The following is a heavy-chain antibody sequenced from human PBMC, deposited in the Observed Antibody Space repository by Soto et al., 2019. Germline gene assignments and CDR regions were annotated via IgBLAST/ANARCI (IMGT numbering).Heavy chain of an antibody. D-gene: IGHD2-8*01. CDR3: AAEREAVYVNYYGMDV. J-gene: IGHJ6*02. CDR1: GFSFTSSA. CDR2: IVVGSGNT. Sequence: SVKVSCKASGFSFTSSAVQWVRQARGQRLEWIGWIVVGSGNTNYAQKFQERVTITRDMSTSTAYMELSSLRSEDTAVYYCAAEREAVYVNYYGMDVWGQGTTVTVSS. V-gene: IGHV1-58*01.